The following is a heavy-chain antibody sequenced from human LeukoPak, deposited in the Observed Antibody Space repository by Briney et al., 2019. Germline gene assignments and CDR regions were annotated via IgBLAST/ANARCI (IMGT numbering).Heavy chain of an antibody. CDR1: GGSVTSSGYY. CDR2: IYYSGST. J-gene: IGHJ3*02. D-gene: IGHD3-22*01. Sequence: GKPSETLSLTCTVSGGSVTSSGYYWSWVRQPPGKGLEYIGYIYYSGSTNYNPSLKSRVTLSVDTSKNQFYLKLRSVTAADTAVYYCARDSASTGYMNAFDIWGQGTMVTVSS. V-gene: IGHV4-61*08. CDR3: ARDSASTGYMNAFDI.